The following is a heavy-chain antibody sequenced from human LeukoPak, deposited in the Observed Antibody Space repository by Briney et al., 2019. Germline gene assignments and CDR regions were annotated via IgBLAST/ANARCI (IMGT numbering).Heavy chain of an antibody. CDR1: GFTFSIYA. J-gene: IGHJ4*02. CDR3: AIYTFQRGLIDS. CDR2: INDESSDI. Sequence: GGSLRLSCAASGFTFSIYAMNWVRQAPGKGLEWVSYINDESSDIHYAGSVRGRFTISRDDARQTLYLQLSSLRVEDTAVYYCAIYTFQRGLIDSWGQGTLVTVSS. V-gene: IGHV3-21*05. D-gene: IGHD2-2*01.